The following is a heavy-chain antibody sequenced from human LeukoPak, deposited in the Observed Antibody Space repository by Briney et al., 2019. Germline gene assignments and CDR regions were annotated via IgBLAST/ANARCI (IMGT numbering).Heavy chain of an antibody. CDR3: ARAGTYDFWSGRPYGFDY. CDR1: GYTFTSYG. J-gene: IGHJ4*02. V-gene: IGHV1-18*01. Sequence: ASVKVSCKASGYTFTSYGISWVRQAPGQGLEWMGWISAYNGNTNYAQKLQGRVTMTTDTSTSTAYMELRSLRSDDTAVYYCARAGTYDFWSGRPYGFDYRGQGTLVTVSS. CDR2: ISAYNGNT. D-gene: IGHD3-3*01.